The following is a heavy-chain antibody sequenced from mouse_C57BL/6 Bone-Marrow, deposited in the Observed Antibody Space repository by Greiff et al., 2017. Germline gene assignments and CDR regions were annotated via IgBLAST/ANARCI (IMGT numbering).Heavy chain of an antibody. D-gene: IGHD1-1*01. CDR1: GYTFTNYW. CDR2: LYPGGGYT. V-gene: IGHV1-63*01. Sequence: QVQLQQSGAELVRPGTSVKMSCKASGYTFTNYWIGWAKQRPGHGLEWIGDLYPGGGYTNYNEKFKGKATLTADKSSSTAYMQVSSLTSEDSAIYYCARWGPTVVATDWYFDVWGTGTTVTVSS. J-gene: IGHJ1*03. CDR3: ARWGPTVVATDWYFDV.